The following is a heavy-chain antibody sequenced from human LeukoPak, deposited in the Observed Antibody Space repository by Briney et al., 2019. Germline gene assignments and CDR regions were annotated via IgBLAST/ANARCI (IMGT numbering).Heavy chain of an antibody. D-gene: IGHD2-15*01. CDR2: INPNSGGT. CDR3: ARDLGYAPSFYYHYGMDV. V-gene: IGHV1-2*02. CDR1: GYTLTGYY. Sequence: ASVKVSCKASGYTLTGYYMHWVRQAPGQGLEWMGWINPNSGGTNYAQKFQGRVAMTRDTSISTAYMELSRLRSDDTAVYYCARDLGYAPSFYYHYGMDVWGQGTTVTVSS. J-gene: IGHJ6*02.